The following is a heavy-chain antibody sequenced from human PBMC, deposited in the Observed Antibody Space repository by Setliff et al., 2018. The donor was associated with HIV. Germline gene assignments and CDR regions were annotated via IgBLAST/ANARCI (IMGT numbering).Heavy chain of an antibody. CDR2: IYYSGST. Sequence: LSLTCTVPGGSISNSRYYWSWIRQPPGKGLEWIGSIYYSGSTYYNPSLKSRVTISVDTSKNQFSLKLSSVTAADAAVYYCASRVYYYDSSGYLREEGFDPWGQGTLVTVSS. CDR3: ASRVYYYDSSGYLREEGFDP. CDR1: GGSISNSRYY. D-gene: IGHD3-22*01. V-gene: IGHV4-39*01. J-gene: IGHJ5*02.